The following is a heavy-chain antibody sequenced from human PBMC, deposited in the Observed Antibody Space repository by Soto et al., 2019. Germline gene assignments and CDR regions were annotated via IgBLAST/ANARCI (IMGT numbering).Heavy chain of an antibody. Sequence: QVQLQASGPGLVKPSQTLSLTCTVSGGSVSSGDYYWSWIRQPPGKGLEWIGYIYSGGSTYYNPSLKSPVTTSADTSKNQFSLKLSSVTAADTAVYYCARVDGGSYLYFDLLGRGSLGTVSS. CDR1: GGSVSSGDYY. CDR2: IYSGGST. CDR3: ARVDGGSYLYFDL. D-gene: IGHD4-17*01. V-gene: IGHV4-30-4*01. J-gene: IGHJ2*01.